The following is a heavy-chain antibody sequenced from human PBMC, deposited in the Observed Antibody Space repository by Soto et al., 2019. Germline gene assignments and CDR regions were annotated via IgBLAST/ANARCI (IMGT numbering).Heavy chain of an antibody. V-gene: IGHV4-34*01. J-gene: IGHJ4*02. CDR2: INHSGST. CDR3: ARGRSVLKWVPAAQRIYYFDY. D-gene: IGHD2-2*01. Sequence: SEPMSHTCAVYGESFSGYYWSWIRKPPGKGLEWIGEINHSGSTNYNPSLKSRVTISVDTSKNQFSLKLSSVTAADTAVYYCARGRSVLKWVPAAQRIYYFDYWGQGTLVTVSS. CDR1: GESFSGYY.